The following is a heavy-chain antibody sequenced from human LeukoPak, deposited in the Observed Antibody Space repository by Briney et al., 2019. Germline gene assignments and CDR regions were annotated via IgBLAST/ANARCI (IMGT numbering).Heavy chain of an antibody. Sequence: SQTLSLTCAISGDSVSSNSAAWNWIRQSPSRGLEWLGRTYYRSKWYNDYAVSVKSRITINPDTSKNQFSLQLNSVTPEDTAVYYCARGIAVFNPNYYYYMDVWGKGTTVTVSS. CDR1: GDSVSSNSAA. CDR2: TYYRSKWYN. V-gene: IGHV6-1*01. CDR3: ARGIAVFNPNYYYYMDV. J-gene: IGHJ6*03. D-gene: IGHD6-19*01.